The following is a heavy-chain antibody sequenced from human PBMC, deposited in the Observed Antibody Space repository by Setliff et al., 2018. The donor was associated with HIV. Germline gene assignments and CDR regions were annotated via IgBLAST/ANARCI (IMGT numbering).Heavy chain of an antibody. J-gene: IGHJ4*02. CDR2: VFYTGFA. CDR1: GGSFRGYY. D-gene: IGHD5-12*01. V-gene: IGHV4-59*08. Sequence: SETLSLTCAVYGGSFRGYYWSWIRQPPGKGLEWMGYVFYTGFAAYNPSLKSRLTISVDTSKSQFSLRLTSVTAADTAIYYCARQVSIPGVAITPVDYWGQGALVTVSS. CDR3: ARQVSIPGVAITPVDY.